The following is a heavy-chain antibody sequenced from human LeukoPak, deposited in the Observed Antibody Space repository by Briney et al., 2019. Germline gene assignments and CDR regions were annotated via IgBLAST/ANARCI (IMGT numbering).Heavy chain of an antibody. Sequence: ASVKVSCKASACTFTDYYMHWVRQAPGQGLEWMGWINPNSGGTNYAQKFQGRVTMTRDTSISTAYMELSRLRSDDTAVYYCARASGGGTYDFDYWGQGTLVTVSS. CDR2: INPNSGGT. CDR1: ACTFTDYY. V-gene: IGHV1-2*02. J-gene: IGHJ4*02. CDR3: ARASGGGTYDFDY. D-gene: IGHD1-1*01.